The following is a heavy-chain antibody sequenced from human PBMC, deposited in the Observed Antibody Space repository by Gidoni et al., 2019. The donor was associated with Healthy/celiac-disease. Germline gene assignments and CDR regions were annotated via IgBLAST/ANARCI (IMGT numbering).Heavy chain of an antibody. D-gene: IGHD1-26*01. Sequence: QVQLVQSGAEVKKPGSSVKVSCKASGGTFSSYAIRWVRQAPGQGLEWMGGIIPIFGTANYAQKFQGRVTITADESTSTAYMELSSLRSEDTAVYYCARGLRLGDIVGAKEVLGFDYWGQGTLVTVSS. CDR2: IIPIFGTA. CDR1: GGTFSSYA. V-gene: IGHV1-69*01. J-gene: IGHJ4*02. CDR3: ARGLRLGDIVGAKEVLGFDY.